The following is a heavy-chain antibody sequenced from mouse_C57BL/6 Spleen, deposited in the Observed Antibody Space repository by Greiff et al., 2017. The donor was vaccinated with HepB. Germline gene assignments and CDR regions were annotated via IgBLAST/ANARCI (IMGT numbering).Heavy chain of an antibody. D-gene: IGHD1-1*01. V-gene: IGHV1-69*01. J-gene: IGHJ3*01. CDR1: GYTFTSYW. CDR3: ARPSLYYGSSYAY. Sequence: QVQLQQPGAELVMPGASVKLSCKASGYTFTSYWMHWVKQRPGQGLEWIGEIDPSDSYTNYNQKFKGKSTLTVDKSSSTAYMQLSSLTSEDSAVYYCARPSLYYGSSYAYWGQGTLVTVSA. CDR2: IDPSDSYT.